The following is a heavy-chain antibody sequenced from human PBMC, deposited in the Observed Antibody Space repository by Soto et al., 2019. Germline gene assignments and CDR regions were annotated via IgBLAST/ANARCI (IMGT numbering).Heavy chain of an antibody. CDR3: ARRMTTVTTAYYYGMDV. CDR2: IIPIFGTA. D-gene: IGHD4-17*01. J-gene: IGHJ6*02. Sequence: VASVKVSCKASGGTFSSYAISWVRQAPGQGLEWMGGIIPIFGTANYAQKFQGRVTITADKSTSTAYMELSSLRSEDTAVYYCARRMTTVTTAYYYGMDVWGQGTTVTVSS. V-gene: IGHV1-69*06. CDR1: GGTFSSYA.